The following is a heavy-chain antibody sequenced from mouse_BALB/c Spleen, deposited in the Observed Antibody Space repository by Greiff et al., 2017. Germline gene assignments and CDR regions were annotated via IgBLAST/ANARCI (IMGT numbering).Heavy chain of an antibody. Sequence: EVQLQQSGAELVRSGASVKLSCTASGFNIKDYYMHWVKQRPEQGLEWIGWIDPENGDTEYAPEFQGKATMTADTSSNTAYLQLSSLTSEDTAVYYCNGMIPDWFAYWGRGTLVTVSA. CDR3: NGMIPDWFAY. V-gene: IGHV14-4*02. J-gene: IGHJ3*01. D-gene: IGHD2-3*01. CDR1: GFNIKDYY. CDR2: IDPENGDT.